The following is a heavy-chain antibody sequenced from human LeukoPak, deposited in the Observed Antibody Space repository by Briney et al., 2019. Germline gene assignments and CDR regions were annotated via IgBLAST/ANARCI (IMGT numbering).Heavy chain of an antibody. CDR1: GFTFSSYS. CDR2: ISSSSRTI. V-gene: IGHV3-48*02. D-gene: IGHD3-10*01. J-gene: IGHJ4*02. Sequence: PGGSLRLSCAASGFTFSSYSMNWVRQAPGKGLEWVSYISSSSRTIYYADSVKGRFTISRDNAKNSLYLQMNSLRDEDTAVYYCARDTAYYYGSGTDAVDYWGQGTLVTVSS. CDR3: ARDTAYYYGSGTDAVDY.